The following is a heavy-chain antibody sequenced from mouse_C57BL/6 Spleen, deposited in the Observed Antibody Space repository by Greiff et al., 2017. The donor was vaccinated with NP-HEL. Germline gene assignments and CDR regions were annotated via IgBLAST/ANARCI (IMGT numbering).Heavy chain of an antibody. V-gene: IGHV5-4*01. CDR1: GFTFSSYA. Sequence: EVQVVESGGGLVKPGGSLKLSCAASGFTFSSYAMSWVRQTPEKRLEWVATISDGGSYTYYPDNVKGRFTISRDNAKNNLYLQMSHLKSEDTAMYYCARETDSNYDYFDYWGQGTTLTVSS. J-gene: IGHJ2*01. CDR3: ARETDSNYDYFDY. D-gene: IGHD2-5*01. CDR2: ISDGGSYT.